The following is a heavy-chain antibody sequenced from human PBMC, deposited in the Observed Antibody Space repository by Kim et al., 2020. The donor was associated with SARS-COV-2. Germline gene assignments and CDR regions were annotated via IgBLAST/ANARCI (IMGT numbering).Heavy chain of an antibody. CDR2: IIPIFGTA. Sequence: SVKVSCKASGGTFSSYAISWVRQAPGQGLEWMGGIIPIFGTANYAQKLQGRVTITADESTSTAYMELSSLRSEDTAVDYCARGITGTTYFRGPYYGMDVWGQGTTVTVSS. CDR1: GGTFSSYA. V-gene: IGHV1-69*13. D-gene: IGHD1-7*01. CDR3: ARGITGTTYFRGPYYGMDV. J-gene: IGHJ6*02.